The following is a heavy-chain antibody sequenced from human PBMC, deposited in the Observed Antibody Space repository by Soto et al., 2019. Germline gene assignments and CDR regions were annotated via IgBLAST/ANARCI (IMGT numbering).Heavy chain of an antibody. CDR3: AREGPTIVGVVHYYYYGMDV. V-gene: IGHV1-69*01. J-gene: IGHJ6*02. D-gene: IGHD3-3*01. Sequence: QVQLVQSGAEVKKPGSSVKVSCKASGGTFSSYAISWVRQAPGQGLEWMGGIIPSFGTANYAQKFQGRVTITADESTSTAYMELSSLRSEDTAVYYCAREGPTIVGVVHYYYYGMDVWGQGTTVTVSS. CDR2: IIPSFGTA. CDR1: GGTFSSYA.